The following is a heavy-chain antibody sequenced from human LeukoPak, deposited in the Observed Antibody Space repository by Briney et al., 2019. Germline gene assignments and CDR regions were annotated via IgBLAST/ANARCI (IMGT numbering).Heavy chain of an antibody. V-gene: IGHV3-9*01. J-gene: IGHJ4*02. Sequence: PGGSLRLSCAASGFTFDDYAMHWVRQAPGKGLEWVSGISWNSGSIGYADSVKGRFTISRDNAKNSLYLQMNSLRAEDTAVYYCARDPGVSSGGTDYWGQGTLVTVSS. CDR2: ISWNSGSI. D-gene: IGHD3-10*01. CDR3: ARDPGVSSGGTDY. CDR1: GFTFDDYA.